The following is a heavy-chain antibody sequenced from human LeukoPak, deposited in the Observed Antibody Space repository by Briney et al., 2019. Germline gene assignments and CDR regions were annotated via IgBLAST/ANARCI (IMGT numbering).Heavy chain of an antibody. V-gene: IGHV1-2*02. CDR2: INPKSGGT. CDR3: ARVFQYYYDRSGSPELVSHFDY. Sequence: ASVKVSRKTSGYSFTDYQMHWVRQAPGQGLEWMGWINPKSGGTNYAQKFAGRVTVTRDTSINTAYMELSRLTFDDTAVYYCARVFQYYYDRSGSPELVSHFDYWGQGTLVTVSS. D-gene: IGHD3-22*01. J-gene: IGHJ4*02. CDR1: GYSFTDYQ.